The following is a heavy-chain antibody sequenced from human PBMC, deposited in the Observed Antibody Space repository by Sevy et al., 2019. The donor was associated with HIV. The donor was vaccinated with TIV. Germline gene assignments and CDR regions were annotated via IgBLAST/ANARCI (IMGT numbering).Heavy chain of an antibody. CDR1: GYTFTGYY. CDR2: INPNSGGT. V-gene: IGHV1-2*06. CDR3: ARDKRVYRQRGYYYGMDV. J-gene: IGHJ6*02. Sequence: ASVKVSCKASGYTFTGYYMHWVRQAPGQGLEWMGRINPNSGGTNYAQKFQGRVTMTRDTSISTAYMELSRLRSDDTAVYYCARDKRVYRQRGYYYGMDVWGQGTTVTVSS. D-gene: IGHD6-13*01.